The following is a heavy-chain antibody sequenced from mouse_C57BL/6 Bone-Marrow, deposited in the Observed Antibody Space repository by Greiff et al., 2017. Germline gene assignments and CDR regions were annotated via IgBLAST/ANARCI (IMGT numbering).Heavy chain of an antibody. CDR1: GYTFTNYW. CDR3: ARSYDYDDYTMDY. Sequence: QVQLQQPGAELVKPGASVKLSCKASGYTFTNYWMNWVKQRPGQGLEWIGMMHPKGGSPDYNEKFKSEATLSVDKSSRTAYMELSSLTSEDSAVYYCARSYDYDDYTMDYWGQGTSVTVSS. D-gene: IGHD2-4*01. V-gene: IGHV1-64*01. J-gene: IGHJ4*01. CDR2: MHPKGGSP.